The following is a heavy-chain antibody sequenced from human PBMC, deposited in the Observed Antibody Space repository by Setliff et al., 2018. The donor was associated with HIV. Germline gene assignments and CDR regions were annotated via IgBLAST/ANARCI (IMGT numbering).Heavy chain of an antibody. CDR2: ISRSGSTI. D-gene: IGHD3-10*01. CDR3: ARFVQGVPLFDY. Sequence: LRLSCAASGFTFRSYEMNWVRQAPGKGLEWVSYISRSGSTIHYADSVKGRFTISRDNAKNSLYLQMNSLRAEDTAVYYCARFVQGVPLFDYWGQGTLVTVSS. V-gene: IGHV3-48*03. CDR1: GFTFRSYE. J-gene: IGHJ4*02.